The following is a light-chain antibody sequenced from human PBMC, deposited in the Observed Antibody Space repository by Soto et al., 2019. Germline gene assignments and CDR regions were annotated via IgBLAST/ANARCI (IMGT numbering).Light chain of an antibody. V-gene: IGLV2-14*01. CDR2: EVT. CDR3: SSYTSTNHVV. CDR1: SSDVGGYNY. Sequence: QSVLTQPASVSGSPGQSITLSCTGTSSDVGGYNYVSWYQQHPGKAPKLVIYEVTKRPSGVSNRFSGSKSGNTASLTISGLQAEDETDYYCSSYTSTNHVVFGGGTKLTVL. J-gene: IGLJ2*01.